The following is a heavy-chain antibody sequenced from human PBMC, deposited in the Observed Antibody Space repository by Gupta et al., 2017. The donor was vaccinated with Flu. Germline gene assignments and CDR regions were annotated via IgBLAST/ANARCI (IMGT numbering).Heavy chain of an antibody. V-gene: IGHV3-30-3*01. CDR3: AGYGDFAS. D-gene: IGHD4-17*01. CDR1: AFSFGSYA. Sequence: QEQLVESGGGVVQPGRSLRLPCAASAFSFGSYALYCLRQAPGKGLEWVAVISYDGGRIDYADSVKGRFTISRDNSKNTLYLQMNSLRADDTAVYYCAGYGDFASWGQGALVTVSS. J-gene: IGHJ4*02. CDR2: ISYDGGRI.